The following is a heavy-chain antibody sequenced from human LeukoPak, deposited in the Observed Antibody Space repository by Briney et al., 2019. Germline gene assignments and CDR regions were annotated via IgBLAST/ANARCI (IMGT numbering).Heavy chain of an antibody. Sequence: GGSLRLSCAAAGFTFSSYGMHWVRPAPGKGLEWVAVIWYDGSNKYYADSVKGRFTISRDNSKNTLYLQMNSLRAEDTAVYYCARELSSGWYWFDPWGQGTLVTVSS. CDR2: IWYDGSNK. CDR1: GFTFSSYG. V-gene: IGHV3-33*01. D-gene: IGHD6-19*01. J-gene: IGHJ5*02. CDR3: ARELSSGWYWFDP.